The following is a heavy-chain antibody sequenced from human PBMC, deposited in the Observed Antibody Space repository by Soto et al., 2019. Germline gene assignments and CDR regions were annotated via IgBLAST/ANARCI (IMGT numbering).Heavy chain of an antibody. CDR2: ISYDGSDK. CDR1: GFTFSAYA. D-gene: IGHD3-10*01. J-gene: IGHJ4*02. V-gene: IGHV3-30*07. CDR3: ASSLLWFGELLANFDY. Sequence: PGVPMRLSCAAAGFTFSAYAMHWVRQAPGKGLEWVALISYDGSDKDYADSVKGRFTISRDNAKNSLYLQMNSLRAEDTAVYYCASSLLWFGELLANFDYWGQGTLVTVSS.